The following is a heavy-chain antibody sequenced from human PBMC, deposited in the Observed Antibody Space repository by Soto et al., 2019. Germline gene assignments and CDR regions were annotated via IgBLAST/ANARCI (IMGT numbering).Heavy chain of an antibody. Sequence: SETLALTCTVSGGSISSYYWAWIRQPAGKGLEWIGRISTSGTTKSNTYLKSRVTMPVDMSKNQFSMNLSSVTAADTAVYYCARDRTVRGDWFDPWGQGTLVT. D-gene: IGHD3-10*01. J-gene: IGHJ5*02. CDR3: ARDRTVRGDWFDP. V-gene: IGHV4-4*07. CDR1: GGSISSYY. CDR2: ISTSGTT.